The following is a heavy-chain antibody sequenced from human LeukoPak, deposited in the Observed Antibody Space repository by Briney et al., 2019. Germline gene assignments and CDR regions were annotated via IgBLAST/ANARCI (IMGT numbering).Heavy chain of an antibody. Sequence: SGGSLRLSCAASGFSVSNNYMSWVRQAPGKGLEWVSTYYIDATTHYPDSVRGRFTISSDSSKNTLYLQMNSLRVEDTAIYYCARESIPSGWYLSRGQGTLVTVSS. J-gene: IGHJ4*02. CDR3: ARESIPSGWYLS. CDR1: GFSVSNNY. CDR2: YYIDATT. V-gene: IGHV3-53*01. D-gene: IGHD6-19*01.